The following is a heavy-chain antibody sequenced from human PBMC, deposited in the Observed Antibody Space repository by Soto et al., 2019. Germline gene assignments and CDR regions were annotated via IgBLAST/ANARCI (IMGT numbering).Heavy chain of an antibody. V-gene: IGHV6-1*01. J-gene: IGHJ6*02. Sequence: PSETLSLTCAISGDSVSSHTVAWNWIRLSPSRGLEWLGRAYYRSQWFYDYALSVRSRITITPDTSRNQFSLQLNSVTPGDTAVYYCATFMDQFYAMEFWGQGTTVTVSS. CDR2: AYYRSQWFY. D-gene: IGHD2-2*01. CDR1: GDSVSSHTVA. CDR3: ATFMDQFYAMEF.